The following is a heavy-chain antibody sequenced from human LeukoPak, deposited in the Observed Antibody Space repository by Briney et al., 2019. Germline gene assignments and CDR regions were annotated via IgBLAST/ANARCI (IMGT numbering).Heavy chain of an antibody. CDR2: IIPIFGTA. D-gene: IGHD6-13*01. CDR1: GGTFSSYA. J-gene: IGHJ5*02. Sequence: SVKVSCKASGGTFSSYAISWVRQAPGQGLEWMGRIIPIFGTANYAQKFQVRVTITTDESTSTAYMELSSLRSEDTAVYYCARDYIAAAGRSWFDPWGQGTLVTVSS. V-gene: IGHV1-69*05. CDR3: ARDYIAAAGRSWFDP.